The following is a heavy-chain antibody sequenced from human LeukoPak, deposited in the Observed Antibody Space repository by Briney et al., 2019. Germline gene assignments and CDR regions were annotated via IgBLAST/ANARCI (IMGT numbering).Heavy chain of an antibody. V-gene: IGHV3-11*05. CDR2: ISSSSSYT. D-gene: IGHD6-19*01. CDR3: ARAIAVATKDAFDI. CDR1: GFTFSDYY. J-gene: IGHJ3*02. Sequence: GGSLRLSCAASGFTFSDYYMSWIRPAPGKGLEWVSYISSSSSYTNYADSVKGRLTILRDNAKNSLYLQMNSLQAEDTDGVYCARAIAVATKDAFDIWGQGTMVTVSS.